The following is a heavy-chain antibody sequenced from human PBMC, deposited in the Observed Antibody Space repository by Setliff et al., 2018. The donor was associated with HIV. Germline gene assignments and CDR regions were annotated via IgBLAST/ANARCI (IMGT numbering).Heavy chain of an antibody. Sequence: GASVKVSCKASGYTFATYGVTWVRQAPGRGLEWMGWINPYTGETNYIKKFQGRVAMTTDTSTSTAYMELRGLRSDDTAVYYCARDQTTSGWPHYFDYWGPGTLVTVS. CDR3: ARDQTTSGWPHYFDY. D-gene: IGHD6-19*01. J-gene: IGHJ4*02. CDR2: INPYTGET. V-gene: IGHV1-18*01. CDR1: GYTFATYG.